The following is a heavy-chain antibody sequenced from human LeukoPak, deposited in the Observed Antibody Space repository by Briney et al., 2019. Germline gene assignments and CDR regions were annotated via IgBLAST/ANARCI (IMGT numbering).Heavy chain of an antibody. Sequence: SETLSLTCTVSGGSISSSSYYWGWIRQPPGKGLEWIGSIYYSGSTYYNPSLKSRVTISVDKSKNQFSLKLSSVTAADTAVYYCARARYDILTGYLDYWGQGTLVTVSS. CDR3: ARARYDILTGYLDY. J-gene: IGHJ4*02. D-gene: IGHD3-9*01. CDR2: IYYSGST. V-gene: IGHV4-39*07. CDR1: GGSISSSSYY.